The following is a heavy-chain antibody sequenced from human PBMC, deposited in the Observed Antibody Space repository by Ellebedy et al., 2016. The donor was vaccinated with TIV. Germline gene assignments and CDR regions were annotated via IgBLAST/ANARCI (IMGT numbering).Heavy chain of an antibody. J-gene: IGHJ3*02. CDR3: ARVKGTVVAGKASRNTFDI. Sequence: GESLKISCAVSGFTFSNYWMHWVRQVPGEGLVWVSRIKTDGSITDYADSVKGRFTISRDNAKNTLYLQMLSLRAEDTAVYYCARVKGTVVAGKASRNTFDIWGQGTMVTVSS. D-gene: IGHD6-19*01. CDR1: GFTFSNYW. CDR2: IKTDGSIT. V-gene: IGHV3-74*01.